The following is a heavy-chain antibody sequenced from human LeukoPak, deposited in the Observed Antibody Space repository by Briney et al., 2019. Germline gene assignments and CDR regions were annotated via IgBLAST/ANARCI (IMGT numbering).Heavy chain of an antibody. CDR3: AKDPMIAVAGTLGFKNRNYYYYGMDV. V-gene: IGHV3-30*02. Sequence: PGGSLRLSCAASGFTFSSYGMHWVRQAPGKGLEWVAFIRYDGSNKYYADSVKGRFTISRDNSKNTLYLQMNSLRAEDTAVYYCAKDPMIAVAGTLGFKNRNYYYYGMDVWGQGTTVTVSS. CDR2: IRYDGSNK. J-gene: IGHJ6*02. D-gene: IGHD6-19*01. CDR1: GFTFSSYG.